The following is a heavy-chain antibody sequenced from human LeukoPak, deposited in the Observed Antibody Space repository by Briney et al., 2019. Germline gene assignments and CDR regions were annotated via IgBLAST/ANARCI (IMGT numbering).Heavy chain of an antibody. CDR3: ARHRSEGSYPLDS. V-gene: IGHV4-4*07. CDR2: IYSSGST. CDR1: DGSISSYH. J-gene: IGHJ4*02. Sequence: SETLSLTCTVSDGSISSYHWSWIRQSAGKGLEWIGRIYSSGSTNYNPSLKSRVTMSVDTSKNQFSLKVTSVTAADTAVYYCARHRSEGSYPLDSWGQGALVTVSS.